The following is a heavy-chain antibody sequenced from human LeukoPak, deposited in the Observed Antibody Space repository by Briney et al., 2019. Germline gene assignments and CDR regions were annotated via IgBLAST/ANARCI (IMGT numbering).Heavy chain of an antibody. V-gene: IGHV3-23*01. J-gene: IGHJ4*02. CDR1: GFTFSSYA. CDR3: AKGSSSWYYLFDY. CDR2: ISGSGGST. D-gene: IGHD6-13*01. Sequence: QPGGSLRLSCAASGFTFSSYAMSWVRQAPGKGLEWVSAISGSGGSTYYADSVKGRFTISRGNSKNTLYLQMNSLRAEDTAVYYCAKGSSSWYYLFDYWGQGTLVTVSS.